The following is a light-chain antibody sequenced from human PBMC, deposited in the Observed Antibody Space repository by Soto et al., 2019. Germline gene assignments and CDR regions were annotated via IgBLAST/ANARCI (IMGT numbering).Light chain of an antibody. CDR3: QSYDSSLSAVV. J-gene: IGLJ2*01. Sequence: VLTQPPSVSGAPGQRVTISCTGSSSNIGAGYDVHWYQQLPGTAPKRLIYGNSNRPSGVPDRFSGSKSGTSASLAITGLQAEDEADFYCQSYDSSLSAVVFGGGTKLTVL. CDR2: GNS. V-gene: IGLV1-40*01. CDR1: SSNIGAGYD.